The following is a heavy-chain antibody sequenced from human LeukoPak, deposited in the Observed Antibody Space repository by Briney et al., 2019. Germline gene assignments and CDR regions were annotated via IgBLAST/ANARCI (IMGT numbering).Heavy chain of an antibody. CDR1: GGSFSGYY. D-gene: IGHD2-15*01. CDR3: ARGRYCSGGSCYSGFSDY. J-gene: IGHJ4*02. CDR2: INHSGST. Sequence: SETLSLTCAVYGGSFSGYYWSWIRQPPGKGLEWIGEINHSGSTNYNPSLKSRVTISVETSKNQFSLKLSSVTAADTAVYYCARGRYCSGGSCYSGFSDYWGQGTLVTVSS. V-gene: IGHV4-34*01.